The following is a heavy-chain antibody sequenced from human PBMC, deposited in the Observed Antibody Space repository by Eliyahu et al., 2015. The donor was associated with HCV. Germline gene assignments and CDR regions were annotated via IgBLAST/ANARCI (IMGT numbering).Heavy chain of an antibody. CDR2: IYPDDSDR. CDR1: GFNFXSXW. D-gene: IGHD5-24*01. V-gene: IGHV5-51*01. Sequence: EVRLVQSGAEVKKPGESLKXSCQVSGFNFXSXWLGWVRQTPGKGLEWXGIIYPDDSDRRYXPAXQGQVTISVDKSISTAYLQWSSLKASDTGMYYCARLSGYNWAAGGGYPFDFWGQGTLVTVSS. CDR3: ARLSGYNWAAGGGYPFDF. J-gene: IGHJ4*02.